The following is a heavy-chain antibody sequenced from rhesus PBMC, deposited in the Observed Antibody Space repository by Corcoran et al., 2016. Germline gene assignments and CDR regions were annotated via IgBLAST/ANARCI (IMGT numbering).Heavy chain of an antibody. D-gene: IGHD2-39*02. CDR3: ARVVEVMRAIDD. CDR2: IRNQPNSGTE. CDR1: GFTFSAYY. V-gene: IGHV3-116*02. Sequence: GESGGGLVQPGGSLRLSCAASGFTFSAYYMSWVRQATGTGPEWVGFIRNQPNSGTEEYAASVKGRFTISRDDSNSIVSLQMNSLKTEDTAVYFRARVVEVMRAIDDWGQGVLVTVSS. J-gene: IGHJ4*01.